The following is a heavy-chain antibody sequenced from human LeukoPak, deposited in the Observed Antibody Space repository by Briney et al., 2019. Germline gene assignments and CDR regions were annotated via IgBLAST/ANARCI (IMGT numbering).Heavy chain of an antibody. Sequence: GGSLRLSCAASGFTVSSNYMSWVRQAPGKGLEWVSVIYSGGSTYYADSVKGRITISRDNSKNTLYLQMNSLRAEDTAVYYCARGVRARNYFDYWGQGTLVTVSS. CDR2: IYSGGST. CDR1: GFTVSSNY. CDR3: ARGVRARNYFDY. J-gene: IGHJ4*02. D-gene: IGHD2-8*01. V-gene: IGHV3-66*01.